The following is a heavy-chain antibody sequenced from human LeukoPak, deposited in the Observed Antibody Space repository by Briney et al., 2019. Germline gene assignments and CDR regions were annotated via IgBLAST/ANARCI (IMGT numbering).Heavy chain of an antibody. J-gene: IGHJ6*02. Sequence: ASVKVSCKASGYNFISYYMHWVRQAPGQGLEWMGIINPSGGSTSYAQKFQDRVTMTRDTSTSTVYMELSSLKSEDTAVYYCAREEVVLVDAVRYQYYGMDVWGQGTTVTVSS. CDR1: GYNFISYY. CDR2: INPSGGST. D-gene: IGHD2-8*01. CDR3: AREEVVLVDAVRYQYYGMDV. V-gene: IGHV1-46*01.